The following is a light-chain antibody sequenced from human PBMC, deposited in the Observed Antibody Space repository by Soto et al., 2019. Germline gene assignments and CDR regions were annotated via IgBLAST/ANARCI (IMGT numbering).Light chain of an antibody. CDR1: QSISTY. V-gene: IGKV1-39*01. J-gene: IGKJ1*01. CDR3: QQSYSTPRT. CDR2: AAS. Sequence: DIQMTQSPSSLSASVGDRVTITCRASQSISTYLHWYQQKPGRAPKVLIYAASSLQSGVPSRFSGSGSRTDFTLTISSLQHEDFATYYCQQSYSTPRTFVPGPKVDIK.